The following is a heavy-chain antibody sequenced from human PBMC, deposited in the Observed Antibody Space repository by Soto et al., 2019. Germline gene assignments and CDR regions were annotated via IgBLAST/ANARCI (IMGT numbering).Heavy chain of an antibody. CDR3: ARCAFCGGAPGCRDMDV. J-gene: IGHJ6*02. Sequence: QIQLVQSGGEVKKPGASVKVSCKSSGYKFISHSITWVRQAPGQGLEWMGRISAYNGNTNYAQKLQGRVTMTTDPSTNTAYMELRSLRSDDTAVYYCARCAFCGGAPGCRDMDVWGQGTTGTGSS. CDR1: GYKFISHS. CDR2: ISAYNGNT. V-gene: IGHV1-18*01. D-gene: IGHD2-21*01.